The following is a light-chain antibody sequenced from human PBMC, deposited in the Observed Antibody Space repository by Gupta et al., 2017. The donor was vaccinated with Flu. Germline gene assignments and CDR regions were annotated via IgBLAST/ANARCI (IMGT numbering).Light chain of an antibody. CDR1: QSVSNS. Sequence: SPDTLSMSPGERATLSCRASQSVSNSLAWYQQKPGQAPRLLSYDISHRATGVSARFSGSGYGTDFTLTISSLEPDDFAVYYCQQRSNWPTFGQGTKVEMK. J-gene: IGKJ1*01. CDR2: DIS. CDR3: QQRSNWPT. V-gene: IGKV3-11*01.